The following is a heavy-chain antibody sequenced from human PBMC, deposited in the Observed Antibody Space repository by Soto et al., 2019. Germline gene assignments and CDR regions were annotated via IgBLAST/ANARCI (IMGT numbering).Heavy chain of an antibody. Sequence: SETLSLTCTVSGGSITSSYWSWVRQPPGKGLEWIGSIYYSGATNYNPSLKSRVTMSADTSKNKFSLNLSSVTAADTAIYYCARAMGDWGTYYYYYGLDVWGQGTTVTVSS. D-gene: IGHD3-16*01. CDR2: IYYSGAT. J-gene: IGHJ6*02. CDR3: ARAMGDWGTYYYYYGLDV. CDR1: GGSITSSY. V-gene: IGHV4-59*01.